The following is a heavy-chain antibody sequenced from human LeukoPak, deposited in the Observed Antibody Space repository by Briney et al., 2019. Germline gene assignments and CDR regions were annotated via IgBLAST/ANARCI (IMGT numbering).Heavy chain of an antibody. CDR2: ISGSGGST. J-gene: IGHJ6*03. CDR3: AKGGVVVVPVYMDV. Sequence: GGSLRLSCAASGFTFDDYGMSWVRQAPGKGLEWASAISGSGGSTYYADSVKGRFTISRDNSKNTLYLQMNSLRAEDTAVYYCAKGGVVVVPVYMDVWGKGTTVTVSS. V-gene: IGHV3-23*01. CDR1: GFTFDDYG. D-gene: IGHD2-2*01.